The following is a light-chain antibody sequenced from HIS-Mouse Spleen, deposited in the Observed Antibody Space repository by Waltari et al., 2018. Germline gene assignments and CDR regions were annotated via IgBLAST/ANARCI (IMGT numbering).Light chain of an antibody. CDR1: QGISSA. V-gene: IGKV1-13*02. J-gene: IGKJ3*01. CDR3: QQFNSYGFN. CDR2: ETS. Sequence: AIQFTQSPSSLSASVGDRVTITCRASQGISSALSWYQQRPGKAPKLLIYETSGLESGVPSRFSGSGSGTDFTLTVSSLQPEDFATYYCQQFNSYGFNFGPGTKVDIK.